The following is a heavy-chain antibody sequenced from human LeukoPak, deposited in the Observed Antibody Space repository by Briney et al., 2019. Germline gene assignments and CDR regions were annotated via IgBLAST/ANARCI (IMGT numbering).Heavy chain of an antibody. Sequence: GGSLRLSCAASGFTFSSYSMNWVRQAPGKGLEWVSYISSSSSTIYYADSVKGRFTISRDNAKNSLYLQMNSLRAEDTAVYYCARAMIVVGLDYWGQGTLVTVSS. CDR1: GFTFSSYS. D-gene: IGHD3-22*01. J-gene: IGHJ4*02. CDR3: ARAMIVVGLDY. CDR2: ISSSSSTI. V-gene: IGHV3-48*04.